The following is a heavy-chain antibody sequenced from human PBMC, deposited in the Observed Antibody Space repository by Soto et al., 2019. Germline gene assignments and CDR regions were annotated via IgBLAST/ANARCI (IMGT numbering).Heavy chain of an antibody. CDR3: ARDTWFGELLPYYYGMDV. D-gene: IGHD3-10*01. J-gene: IGHJ6*02. Sequence: EVQLVESGGGLVKPGGSLRLSCAASGFTFSSYSMNWVRQAPGKGLEWVSSISSSSSYIYYADSVKGRFTISRDNAKNSLYLQMNSLRAEDTAVYYCARDTWFGELLPYYYGMDVWGQGTTVTVSS. V-gene: IGHV3-21*01. CDR2: ISSSSSYI. CDR1: GFTFSSYS.